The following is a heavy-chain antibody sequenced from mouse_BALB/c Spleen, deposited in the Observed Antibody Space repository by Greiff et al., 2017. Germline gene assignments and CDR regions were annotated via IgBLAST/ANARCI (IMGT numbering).Heavy chain of an antibody. J-gene: IGHJ4*01. CDR1: GYTFTDYA. CDR2: ISTYYGNT. D-gene: IGHD2-4*01. Sequence: QVHVKQSGPELVRPGVSVKISCKGSGYTFTDYAMHWVKQSHAKSLEWIGVISTYYGNTNYNQKFKGKATMTVDKSSSTAYMELARLTSEDSAIYYCARGGLRLYAMDYWGQGTSVTVSS. V-gene: IGHV1-67*01. CDR3: ARGGLRLYAMDY.